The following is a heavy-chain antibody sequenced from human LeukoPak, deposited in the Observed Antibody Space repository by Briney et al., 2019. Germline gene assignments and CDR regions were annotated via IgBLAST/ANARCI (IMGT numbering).Heavy chain of an antibody. D-gene: IGHD2-15*01. Sequence: GGSLRLSCAASGFTFSSYTMNWVRQAPGKGLEWVSSISSGSNYIYYADSLKGRFTISRHNARNSLYLQMNSLRAEDTAVYYCAREAYCSGGSCYYFDYWGQGTLVTVAS. J-gene: IGHJ4*02. CDR3: AREAYCSGGSCYYFDY. V-gene: IGHV3-21*03. CDR1: GFTFSSYT. CDR2: ISSGSNYI.